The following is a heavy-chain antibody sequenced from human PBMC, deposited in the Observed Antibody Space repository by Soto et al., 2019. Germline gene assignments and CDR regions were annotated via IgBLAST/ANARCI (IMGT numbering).Heavy chain of an antibody. CDR3: AKASTYYDFWSGYDY. V-gene: IGHV3-30*18. CDR1: GFTVSSNY. D-gene: IGHD3-3*01. J-gene: IGHJ4*02. Sequence: VQLVETGGGLIQPGGSLRLSCAASGFTVSSNYMSWVRQAPGKGLEWVAVISYDGSNKYYADSVKGRFTISRDNSKNTLYLQMNSLRAEDTAVYYCAKASTYYDFWSGYDYWGQGTLVTVSS. CDR2: ISYDGSNK.